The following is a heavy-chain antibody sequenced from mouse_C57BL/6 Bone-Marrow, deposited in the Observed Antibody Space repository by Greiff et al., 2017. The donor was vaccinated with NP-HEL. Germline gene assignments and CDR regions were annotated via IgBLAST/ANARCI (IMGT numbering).Heavy chain of an antibody. CDR3: ARFGGKGYYFDY. Sequence: VHVKQSGPVLVKPGASVKMSCKASGYTFTDYYMNWVKQSHGKSLEWIGVINPYNGGTSYNQKFKGKATLTVDKSSSTAYMELNSLTSEDSAVYYCARFGGKGYYFDYGGQGTTLTVSA. CDR2: INPYNGGT. J-gene: IGHJ2*01. D-gene: IGHD1-1*02. CDR1: GYTFTDYY. V-gene: IGHV1-19*01.